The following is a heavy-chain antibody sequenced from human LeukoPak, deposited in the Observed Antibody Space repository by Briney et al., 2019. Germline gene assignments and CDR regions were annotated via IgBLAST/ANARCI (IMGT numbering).Heavy chain of an antibody. CDR3: ARESAGGPDY. CDR1: GFTLSSHW. J-gene: IGHJ4*02. CDR2: IKQDGSEQ. V-gene: IGHV3-7*01. Sequence: GGSLRLSCAASGFTLSSHWMSWVRQAPGKGLEWVANIKQDGSEQDYADSVRGRFTISRDNAKNSLYLQMNSLSNEDTAIYYCARESAGGPDYWGQGTLVTVSS. D-gene: IGHD6-19*01.